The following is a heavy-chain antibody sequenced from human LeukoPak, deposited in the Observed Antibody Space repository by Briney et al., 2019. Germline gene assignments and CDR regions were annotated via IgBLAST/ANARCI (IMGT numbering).Heavy chain of an antibody. D-gene: IGHD2-15*01. CDR2: ISAYNGNT. Sequence: ASVKVSCKASGYTFTSYGISSVRQAPGQGLEWVGWISAYNGNTNYAQKLQGRVTMTTDTSTSTAYMELRSLRSDDTAVYYCARDLVVLVVAAAFDYWGQGTLVTVSS. J-gene: IGHJ4*02. V-gene: IGHV1-18*01. CDR1: GYTFTSYG. CDR3: ARDLVVLVVAAAFDY.